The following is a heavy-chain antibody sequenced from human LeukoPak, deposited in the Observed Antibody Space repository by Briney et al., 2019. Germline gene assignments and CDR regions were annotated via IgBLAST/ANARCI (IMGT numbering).Heavy chain of an antibody. J-gene: IGHJ4*02. V-gene: IGHV3-23*01. CDR1: GFTFSNYG. Sequence: GRTLRLSCAASGFTFSNYGFHWVRQAPGKGLEWVSALSGSGASTYYADSVKGRFTISRDNSKNTLHLQMNSLRAEDTAVYYCAKDRSYAFDYWGQGTLVTVSS. D-gene: IGHD3-16*01. CDR3: AKDRSYAFDY. CDR2: LSGSGAST.